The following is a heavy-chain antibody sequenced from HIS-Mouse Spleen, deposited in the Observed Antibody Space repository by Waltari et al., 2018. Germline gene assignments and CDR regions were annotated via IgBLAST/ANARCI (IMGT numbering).Heavy chain of an antibody. D-gene: IGHD3-22*01. CDR1: VGSISSSSYY. CDR3: ARVEGVLSYYDSSGYYYFDY. J-gene: IGHJ4*02. CDR2: IYYSGST. Sequence: QLQLQESGPGLVKPSETLSLTCTVSVGSISSSSYYWGWIRQPPGKGLEWIGSIYYSGSTYYNPSLKSRVTISVDTSKNQFSLKLSSVTAADTAVYYCARVEGVLSYYDSSGYYYFDYWGQGTLVTVSS. V-gene: IGHV4-39*07.